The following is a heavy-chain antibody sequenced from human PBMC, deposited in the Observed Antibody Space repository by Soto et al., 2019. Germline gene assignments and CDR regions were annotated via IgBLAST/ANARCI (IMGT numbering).Heavy chain of an antibody. J-gene: IGHJ6*02. CDR2: ISGSGGST. D-gene: IGHD3-3*01. CDR1: GFTFSSYA. Sequence: GGSLRLSCAASGFTFSSYAMSWVRQAPGKGLEWVSAISGSGGSTYYADSVKGRFTISRDNSKNTLYLQMNSLRAEDTAVYYCAKGDSITIFGVVITYGMDVWGQGTTVTVSS. V-gene: IGHV3-23*01. CDR3: AKGDSITIFGVVITYGMDV.